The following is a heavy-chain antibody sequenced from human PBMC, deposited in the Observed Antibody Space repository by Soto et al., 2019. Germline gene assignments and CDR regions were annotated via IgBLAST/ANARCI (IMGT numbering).Heavy chain of an antibody. V-gene: IGHV3-73*02. J-gene: IGHJ4*02. CDR3: TRQADCAGDCYNPLDS. D-gene: IGHD2-21*02. Sequence: EVQLVESGGGLVQPGGSLKLSCAASGFTFSASAVHWVRQTSGKGLEWVGRIGSRANSYATSYAASMRGRFTISRADSKSTAYLQINSLRSEDTAVYYCTRQADCAGDCYNPLDSWGQGTLVTVSS. CDR2: IGSRANSYAT. CDR1: GFTFSASA.